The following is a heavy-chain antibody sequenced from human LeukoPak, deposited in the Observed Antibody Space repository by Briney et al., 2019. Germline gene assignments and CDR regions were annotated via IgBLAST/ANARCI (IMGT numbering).Heavy chain of an antibody. D-gene: IGHD3-22*01. CDR3: AGSSAFDAFDI. V-gene: IGHV4-59*08. Sequence: SETLSLTCTVSGGSISSYSWNWIRQPPGKGLEWIGYIYYRGSTNNNPSLKSRVTISVDTSKNQFSLKLRSVTAADTAVYYCAGSSAFDAFDIWGQGTMVTVSS. J-gene: IGHJ3*02. CDR2: IYYRGST. CDR1: GGSISSYS.